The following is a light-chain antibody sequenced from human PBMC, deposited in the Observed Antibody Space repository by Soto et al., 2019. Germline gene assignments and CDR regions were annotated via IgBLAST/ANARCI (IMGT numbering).Light chain of an antibody. CDR1: QSLVHSDGIAY. CDR2: KVS. J-gene: IGKJ5*01. CDR3: MQGTHWPIT. V-gene: IGKV2-30*02. Sequence: EVVMTQNTLSLPVTLGQPASISCRASQSLVHSDGIAYFSWFQQRPGRSPRRLIYKVSNRDSGVPARFSGSGSGTDFALKISRVEAEDVGVYYCMQGTHWPITFCQGRLLEVK.